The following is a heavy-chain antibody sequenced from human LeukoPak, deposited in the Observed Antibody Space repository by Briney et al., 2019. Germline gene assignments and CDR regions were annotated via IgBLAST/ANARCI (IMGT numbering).Heavy chain of an antibody. CDR1: GYTLTGFY. CDR3: ARLRIAAFFELVDY. V-gene: IGHV1-2*02. Sequence: ASVKVSCKASGYTLTGFYIHWVRQVPGQGLEWMGWINPNSGGTNYAQKFQGRVTMTRDTSISTAYMELSRLRSDDTAVYYCARLRIAAFFELVDYWGQGTLVTVSS. J-gene: IGHJ4*02. D-gene: IGHD6-13*01. CDR2: INPNSGGT.